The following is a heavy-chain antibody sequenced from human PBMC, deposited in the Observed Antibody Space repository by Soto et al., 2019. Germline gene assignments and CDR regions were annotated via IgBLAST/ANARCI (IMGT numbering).Heavy chain of an antibody. CDR2: IWYDGSNK. CDR3: ARNREYSGYGGFYYGMDV. CDR1: GFSFNTYG. Sequence: HPGGSLRLSCAASGFSFNTYGMHWVRQAPGKGLEWVAIIWYDGSNKYYADSVKGRFTISRDSSKNTLYLQMNSLRAEDTAVYYCARNREYSGYGGFYYGMDVWGQGTTVTVSS. J-gene: IGHJ6*02. D-gene: IGHD5-12*01. V-gene: IGHV3-33*01.